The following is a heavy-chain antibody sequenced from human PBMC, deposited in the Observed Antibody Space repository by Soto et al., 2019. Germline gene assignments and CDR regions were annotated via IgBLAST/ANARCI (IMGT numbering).Heavy chain of an antibody. V-gene: IGHV3-30-3*01. CDR3: ATLRGVAPHSVPHLDN. CDR2: ISYDGGIQ. D-gene: IGHD2-2*01. CDR1: GFTFNTYT. Sequence: QVQLLESGGGVAQPGGSLRLSCAASGFTFNTYTMHWVRQAPGEGLEWVALISYDGGIQYYGDSMRGRFTISRDNSKSTLYLQMNSLRLDDTAVYYCATLRGVAPHSVPHLDNWGQGTQVTVSS. J-gene: IGHJ4*02.